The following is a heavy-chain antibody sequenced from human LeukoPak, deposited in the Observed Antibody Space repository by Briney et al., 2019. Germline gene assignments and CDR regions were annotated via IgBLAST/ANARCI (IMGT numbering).Heavy chain of an antibody. D-gene: IGHD2-2*01. Sequence: EASVKVSCKASGYTFTSYGISWVRQAPGQGLEWMGWISAYNGNTNYAQKLQGRVTMTTDTSTSTAYMELRSLRSDDTAVYYCARDIACSSTSCYYYYYYYYMDVWGKGTTVTISS. CDR2: ISAYNGNT. CDR1: GYTFTSYG. V-gene: IGHV1-18*01. CDR3: ARDIACSSTSCYYYYYYYYMDV. J-gene: IGHJ6*03.